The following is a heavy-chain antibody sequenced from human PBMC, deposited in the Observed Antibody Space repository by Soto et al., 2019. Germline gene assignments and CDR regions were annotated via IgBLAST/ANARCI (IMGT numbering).Heavy chain of an antibody. V-gene: IGHV3-23*01. CDR2: ISDTVDTT. CDR1: GFIFGAYA. J-gene: IGHJ4*02. D-gene: IGHD6-19*01. Sequence: EVQLLESGGGLVQPGGSLRLSCAASGFIFGAYAMAWVRHAPGKGLEWVAGISDTVDTTSYADSVKGRFTISRDKSKNTLYLPMNSLRVEDTAIYYCAKAQWLLGGDYFDSWGQGTLVTVSS. CDR3: AKAQWLLGGDYFDS.